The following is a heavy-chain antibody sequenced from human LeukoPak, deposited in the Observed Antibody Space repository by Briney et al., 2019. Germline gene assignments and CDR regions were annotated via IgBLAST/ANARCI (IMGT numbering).Heavy chain of an antibody. CDR3: ASITMVRGVISYFQH. CDR1: GGTFSSYA. J-gene: IGHJ1*01. D-gene: IGHD3-10*01. V-gene: IGHV1-69*06. CDR2: IIPIFGTA. Sequence: SVKVCCKASGGTFSSYAISWVRQAPGQGLEWMGGIIPIFGTANYAQKFQGRVTITADKSTSTAYMELSSLRSEDTAVYYCASITMVRGVISYFQHWGQGTLVTVSS.